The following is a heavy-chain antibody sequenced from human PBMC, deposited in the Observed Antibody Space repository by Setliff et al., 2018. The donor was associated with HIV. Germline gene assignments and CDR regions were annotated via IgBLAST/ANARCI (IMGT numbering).Heavy chain of an antibody. J-gene: IGHJ3*01. CDR1: GFTFDNYA. D-gene: IGHD2-21*01. V-gene: IGHV3-43*02. CDR2: IGWNGVSI. CDR3: AKLLGNGGNSDPFDL. Sequence: GGSLRLSCGASGFTFDNYAMSWVRQAPGEGLEWVSSIGWNGVSIAYADSVKGRFTISRDNSKESLFLQMNSLTTEDTALYYCAKLLGNGGNSDPFDLWGQGTTVTVSS.